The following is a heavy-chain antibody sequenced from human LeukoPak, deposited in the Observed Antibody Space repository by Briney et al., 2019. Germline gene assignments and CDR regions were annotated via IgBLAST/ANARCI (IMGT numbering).Heavy chain of an antibody. D-gene: IGHD3-3*01. Sequence: GESLKISCKGSGYTFSSYWIGWVRQMPGKGLEWMGIIYPGDSDTRYSPPLQGQVTISVDTSIGTAYLQWSSLKASDTAIYYCARQNDFRLDYWGQGTLVTVSS. J-gene: IGHJ4*02. CDR3: ARQNDFRLDY. CDR1: GYTFSSYW. CDR2: IYPGDSDT. V-gene: IGHV5-51*01.